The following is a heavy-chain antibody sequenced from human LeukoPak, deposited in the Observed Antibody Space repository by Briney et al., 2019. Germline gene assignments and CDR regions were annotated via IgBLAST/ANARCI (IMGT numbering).Heavy chain of an antibody. CDR3: ARDRRQVVPAATTGYWYFDL. V-gene: IGHV4-61*01. Sequence: SETLSLTCTVSGGSISSSSYYWGWIRQPPGKGLEWIGYIYYSGSTNYNPSLKSRVTISVDTSKNQFSLKLSSVTAADTAVYYCARDRRQVVPAATTGYWYFDLWGRGTLVTVSS. J-gene: IGHJ2*01. D-gene: IGHD2-2*01. CDR1: GGSISSSSYY. CDR2: IYYSGST.